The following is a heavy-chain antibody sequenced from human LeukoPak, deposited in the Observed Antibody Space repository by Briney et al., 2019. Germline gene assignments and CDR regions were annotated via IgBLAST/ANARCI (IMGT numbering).Heavy chain of an antibody. CDR2: ISYDGSNK. V-gene: IGHV3-30-3*01. CDR3: ARELWFGEAENP. Sequence: GGSLRLSCAASGFTFSSYAMHWVRQAPGKGLEWVAVISYDGSNKYYADSVKGRFTISRDNSKNTLYLQMNSLRAEDTAVYYCARELWFGEAENPWGQGTLVTVSS. D-gene: IGHD3-10*01. J-gene: IGHJ5*02. CDR1: GFTFSSYA.